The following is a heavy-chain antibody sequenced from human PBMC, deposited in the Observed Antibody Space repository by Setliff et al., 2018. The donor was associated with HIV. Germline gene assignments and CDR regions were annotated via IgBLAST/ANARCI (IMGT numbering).Heavy chain of an antibody. D-gene: IGHD2-2*01. V-gene: IGHV1-2*02. CDR2: INPNSGGT. Sequence: ASVKVSCKASGYTFTGYYMHWVRQAPGQGLEWMGWINPNSGGTNYAQKFQGRVTMTRDTSISTAYMELSRLRSDDTAVYYCATSSRIYYYSYMDVWGKGTRVTVSS. J-gene: IGHJ6*03. CDR1: GYTFTGYY. CDR3: ATSSRIYYYSYMDV.